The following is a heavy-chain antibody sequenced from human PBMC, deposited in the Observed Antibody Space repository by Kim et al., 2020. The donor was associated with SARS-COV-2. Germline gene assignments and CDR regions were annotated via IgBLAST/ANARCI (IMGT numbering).Heavy chain of an antibody. CDR3: ARGRPLLLWFGELSTDA. V-gene: IGHV3-21*01. D-gene: IGHD3-10*01. Sequence: GGALRLSCAASGFTFSSYSMNWVRQAPGKGLEWVSSISSSSSYIYYADSVKGRFTISRDNAKNSLYLQINSLRAEDTAVDYCARGRPLLLWFGELSTDA. J-gene: IGHJ3*01. CDR2: ISSSSSYI. CDR1: GFTFSSYS.